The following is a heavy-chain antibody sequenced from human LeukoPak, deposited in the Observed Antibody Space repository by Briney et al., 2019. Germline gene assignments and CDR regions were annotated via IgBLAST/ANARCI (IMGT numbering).Heavy chain of an antibody. CDR2: IIPIFGTA. J-gene: IGHJ6*02. V-gene: IGHV1-69*13. CDR1: GGTFSSYA. Sequence: GASVTVSCKASGGTFSSYAISWVRQAPGQGLEWMGGIIPIFGTANYAQKFQGRVTITADESTSTAYMELSSLRSEDTAVYYCARAFPCSGGSCSLYYYYYYGMDVWGQGTTVTVSS. CDR3: ARAFPCSGGSCSLYYYYYYGMDV. D-gene: IGHD2-15*01.